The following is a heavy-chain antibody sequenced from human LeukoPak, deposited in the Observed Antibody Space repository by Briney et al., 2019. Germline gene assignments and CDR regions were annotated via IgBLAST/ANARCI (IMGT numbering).Heavy chain of an antibody. Sequence: GGSLRLSCAASGFTFSSYAMSWVRQATVWGLEWVSVISGSGSSTYYADSVKGRFTISRDNSKNTLYLQMNSLRAEDTAVYYCAKGIWSGYYSWGQGTLVTVSS. V-gene: IGHV3-23*01. CDR1: GFTFSSYA. D-gene: IGHD3-3*01. CDR3: AKGIWSGYYS. CDR2: ISGSGSST. J-gene: IGHJ4*02.